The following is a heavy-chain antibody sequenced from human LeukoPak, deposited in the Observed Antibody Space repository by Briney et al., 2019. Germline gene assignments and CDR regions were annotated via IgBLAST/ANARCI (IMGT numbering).Heavy chain of an antibody. CDR1: GGSFSGCY. Sequence: SETLSRTCAVYGGSFSGCYWSWIRQPPGKGLEWIGEINHSGSTNYNPSLKSRVTISVDTPKNQFSLKLCSVTAADTAVYYCARAGYSSSWNFDYWGQGTLVTVSS. J-gene: IGHJ4*02. CDR2: INHSGST. D-gene: IGHD6-13*01. CDR3: ARAGYSSSWNFDY. V-gene: IGHV4-34*01.